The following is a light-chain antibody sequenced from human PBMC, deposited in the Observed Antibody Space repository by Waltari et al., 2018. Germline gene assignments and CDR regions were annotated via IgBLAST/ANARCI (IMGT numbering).Light chain of an antibody. CDR3: CSYAGAYTFV. V-gene: IGLV2-11*01. CDR1: INDVGVEDY. Sequence: QSALTQPHSVSASPGQSVTIPCSRSINDVGVEDYVSWYQQLPCKAPKLILYDVVKPPSGVPARFSGSKYGTTASLTISGLQTDDEATYYCCSYAGAYTFVFGGGTKLTVL. J-gene: IGLJ3*02. CDR2: DVV.